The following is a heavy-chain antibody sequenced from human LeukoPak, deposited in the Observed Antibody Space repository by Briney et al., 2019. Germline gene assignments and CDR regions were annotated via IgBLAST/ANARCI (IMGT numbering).Heavy chain of an antibody. D-gene: IGHD2-15*01. V-gene: IGHV4-39*01. Sequence: PSETLSLTCTVSGGSISSSSYYWGWIRQPPGKGLEWIGSIYYSGSTYYNPSLKSRVTISVDTSKNQFSLKLSSVTAADTAVYYCATRGGSQAYFDYWGQGTLVTVSS. CDR2: IYYSGST. CDR1: GGSISSSSYY. J-gene: IGHJ4*02. CDR3: ATRGGSQAYFDY.